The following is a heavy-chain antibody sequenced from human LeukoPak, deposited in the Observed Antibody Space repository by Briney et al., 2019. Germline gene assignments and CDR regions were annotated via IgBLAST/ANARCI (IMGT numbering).Heavy chain of an antibody. CDR1: GGSFSGYY. V-gene: IGHV4-34*01. CDR3: ARALDSSSWFTFDY. Sequence: SETLSLTCAVYGGSFSGYYWSWIRQPPGKGLEWIGEINHSGSTNYNPSLKSRVTISVDTSKNQFSLKLSSVTAADTAVYYCARALDSSSWFTFDYWGQGTLVTVSS. J-gene: IGHJ4*02. D-gene: IGHD6-13*01. CDR2: INHSGST.